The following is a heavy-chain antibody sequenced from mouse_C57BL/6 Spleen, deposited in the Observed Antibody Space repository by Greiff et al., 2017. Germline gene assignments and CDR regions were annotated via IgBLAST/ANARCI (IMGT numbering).Heavy chain of an antibody. J-gene: IGHJ4*01. D-gene: IGHD2-2*01. V-gene: IGHV5-17*01. CDR3: ATNYGYDDAMDY. Sequence: EVQLVESGGGLVKPGGSLKLSCAASGFTFSDYGMHWVRQAPEKGLEWVAYISSGSSTIYYADTMKGRFTISRDNAKNTLFLPMTSLGSEDTAMYYCATNYGYDDAMDYWGQGTSVTVSS. CDR1: GFTFSDYG. CDR2: ISSGSSTI.